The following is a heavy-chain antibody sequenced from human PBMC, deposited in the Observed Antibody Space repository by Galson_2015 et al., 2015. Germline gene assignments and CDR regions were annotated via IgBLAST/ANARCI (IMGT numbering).Heavy chain of an antibody. CDR3: AKEESFDNVVVPGTSYYYHGIKV. D-gene: IGHD2-2*01. CDR1: GFTFSSYG. Sequence: SLRLSCAASGFTFSSYGMHWVRQAPGKGLEWVAVISYHGSDKYYADFVKGRFTISRDNSKNTLYLQMNSLRAEDTAVYYCAKEESFDNVVVPGTSYYYHGIKVWGQGTTVTVSS. CDR2: ISYHGSDK. V-gene: IGHV3-30*18. J-gene: IGHJ6*02.